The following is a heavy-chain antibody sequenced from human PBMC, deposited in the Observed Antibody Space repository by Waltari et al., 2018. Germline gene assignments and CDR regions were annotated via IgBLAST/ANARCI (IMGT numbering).Heavy chain of an antibody. Sequence: QVQLQQWGAGLLKPSETLSLTCAVYGGSFSGYYWSWIRQPPGKGLEWIGEINHSGSTNYNPSLKSRVTISVDTSKNQFSLKLSSVTAADTAVYYCASLYCSGGSCYLDYWGQGTLVTVSS. V-gene: IGHV4-34*01. J-gene: IGHJ4*02. CDR1: GGSFSGYY. D-gene: IGHD2-15*01. CDR2: INHSGST. CDR3: ASLYCSGGSCYLDY.